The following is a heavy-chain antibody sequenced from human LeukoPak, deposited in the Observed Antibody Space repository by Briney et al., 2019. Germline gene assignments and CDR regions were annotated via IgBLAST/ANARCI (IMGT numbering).Heavy chain of an antibody. CDR1: GYTFTSYG. CDR2: ISAYNGNT. Sequence: ASVKVSCKASGYTFTSYGISWVRLAPGQGLEWMGWISAYNGNTNYAQKLQGRVTMTTDTSTSTAYMELRSLRSDDTAVYYCARVPVVVTAVSYFDLWGRGTLVTVSS. J-gene: IGHJ2*01. CDR3: ARVPVVVTAVSYFDL. D-gene: IGHD2-21*02. V-gene: IGHV1-18*01.